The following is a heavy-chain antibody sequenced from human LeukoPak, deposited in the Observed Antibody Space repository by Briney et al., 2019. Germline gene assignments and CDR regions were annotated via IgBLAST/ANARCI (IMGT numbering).Heavy chain of an antibody. CDR1: GFTFSSYW. J-gene: IGHJ4*02. CDR3: ASGLDYDLADH. CDR2: ITTDGRTT. Sequence: GGSLRLSCAASGFTFSSYWMHWVRQAPGKGLVWVSRITTDGRTTRYADSVKGRLTISRDNAKNTLYLQMNSLRAEDTAVYYCASGLDYDLADHWGQGTLVTVSS. D-gene: IGHD3-3*01. V-gene: IGHV3-74*01.